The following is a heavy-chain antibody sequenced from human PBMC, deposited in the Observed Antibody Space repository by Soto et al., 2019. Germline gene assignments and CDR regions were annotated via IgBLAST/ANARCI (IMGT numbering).Heavy chain of an antibody. J-gene: IGHJ4*02. V-gene: IGHV4-59*01. CDR2: IYYSGST. CDR1: GGSISSYY. CDR3: ARGGYFYDSSGYFDY. Sequence: SETLSLTCTVSGGSISSYYWSWIRQPPGKGLEWIGYIYYSGSTNYNPSLKSRVTISVDTSKNQFSLKLSSVTAADTAVYYCARGGYFYDSSGYFDYWGQGTLVTVSS. D-gene: IGHD3-22*01.